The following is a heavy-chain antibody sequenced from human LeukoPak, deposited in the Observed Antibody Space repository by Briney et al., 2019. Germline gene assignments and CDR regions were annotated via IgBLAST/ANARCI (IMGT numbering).Heavy chain of an antibody. CDR1: GFTFSSYW. V-gene: IGHV3-74*01. Sequence: YPGGSLRLSCAASGFTFSSYWMDWVRQAPGKGLVWVSRINSDGSSTSYADSVKGRFTISRDNAKNTLYLQMNSLRAEDTAVYYCARAVYGDFFDYWGQGTLVTVSS. CDR3: ARAVYGDFFDY. J-gene: IGHJ4*02. CDR2: INSDGSST. D-gene: IGHD4-17*01.